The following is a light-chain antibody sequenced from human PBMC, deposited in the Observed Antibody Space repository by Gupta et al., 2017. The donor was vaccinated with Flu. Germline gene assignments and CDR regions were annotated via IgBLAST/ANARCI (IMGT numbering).Light chain of an antibody. CDR2: GAS. V-gene: IGKV3D-15*01. J-gene: IGKJ2*01. Sequence: ATLSVSPGERATLSCRASQSVSSNLAWYQQKPGQAPRLLIHGASTRATGIPARFSGSGYGTEFTLTISSRQSEDSAVYYCQQDNNWPPYTFGQGTKLEIK. CDR3: QQDNNWPPYT. CDR1: QSVSSN.